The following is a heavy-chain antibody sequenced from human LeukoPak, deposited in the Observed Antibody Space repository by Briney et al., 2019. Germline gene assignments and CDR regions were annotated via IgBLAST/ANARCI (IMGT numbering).Heavy chain of an antibody. CDR3: ARGGTIEAYDFWSGYSFDY. CDR1: GATFSSYA. CDR2: IIPIFGTA. D-gene: IGHD3-3*01. V-gene: IGHV1-69*13. J-gene: IGHJ4*02. Sequence: VASVKVSCKASGATFSSYAISWVRQAPGQGLEWMGGIIPIFGTANYAQKFQGRVTITADESTSTAYMELSSLRSEDTAVYYCARGGTIEAYDFWSGYSFDYWGQGTLVTVSS.